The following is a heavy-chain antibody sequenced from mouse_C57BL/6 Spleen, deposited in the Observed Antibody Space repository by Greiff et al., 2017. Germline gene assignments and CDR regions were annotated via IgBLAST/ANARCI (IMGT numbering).Heavy chain of an antibody. CDR3: ARSEEDLNGNCINALDY. Sequence: QVQLQQSGPELVKPGASVKISCKASGYAFSSSWMNWVKQRPGKGLEWIGRIYPGDGDTNYNGKFKGKATLTVDKSSSTAYMQLSSLTSEDSAVYFCARSEEDLNGNCINALDYWGQGTSVTVSS. CDR2: IYPGDGDT. D-gene: IGHD2-1*01. J-gene: IGHJ4*01. V-gene: IGHV1-82*01. CDR1: GYAFSSSW.